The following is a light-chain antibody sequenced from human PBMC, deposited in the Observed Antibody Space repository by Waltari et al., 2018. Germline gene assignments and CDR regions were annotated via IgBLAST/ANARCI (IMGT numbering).Light chain of an antibody. Sequence: DIVLTQSPGTLYLSPGDRATLSCRASQSVSSSYLAWYQQKPGQAPRLLIYGASSRATGIPDRFSGSGSGTDFTLTISRLEPEDFAVYYCQQYGSSPFTFGPGTKVDIK. J-gene: IGKJ3*01. CDR3: QQYGSSPFT. CDR1: QSVSSSY. V-gene: IGKV3-20*01. CDR2: GAS.